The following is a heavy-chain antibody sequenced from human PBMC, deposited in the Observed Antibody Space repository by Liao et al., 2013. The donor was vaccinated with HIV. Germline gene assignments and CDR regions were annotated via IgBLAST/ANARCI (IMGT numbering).Heavy chain of an antibody. D-gene: IGHD1-14*01. CDR1: GASISPFY. J-gene: IGHJ4*02. Sequence: QVQLQESDPGLVKPSETLSLTCTVSGASISPFYWSWVRQTPGKGLEWIGFIHSRGKTNYNPSFNSRVTISVDTSKNQFSLKLTSLTAADTAVYYCARILRPDVAVALDYWGQGSLVTVSS. CDR3: ARILRPDVAVALDY. CDR2: IHSRGKT. V-gene: IGHV4-59*01.